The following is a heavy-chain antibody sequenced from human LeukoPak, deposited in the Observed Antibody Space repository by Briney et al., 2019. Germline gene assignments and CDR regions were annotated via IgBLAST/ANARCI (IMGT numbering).Heavy chain of an antibody. CDR1: GFTFSSYA. V-gene: IGHV3-23*01. J-gene: IGHJ4*02. D-gene: IGHD3-9*01. Sequence: PGGSLRLSCAASGFTFSSYAMSWVRQAPGKGLEWVSAISGSGGSTYYADSVKGRFTISRDNSKNTLYLQMNSLRAEDTAVYYCAKVYYDILTGYYRMWGYFDYWGQGTLVTVSS. CDR2: ISGSGGST. CDR3: AKVYYDILTGYYRMWGYFDY.